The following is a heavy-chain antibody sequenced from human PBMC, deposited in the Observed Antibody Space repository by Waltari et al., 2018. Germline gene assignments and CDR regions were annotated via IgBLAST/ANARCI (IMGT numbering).Heavy chain of an antibody. Sequence: QVQLQQWGAGLLKPSEPPPLTCAVQGGSFRGYYWSGIRQPPGKGLEWVGEINNSGSTNYNPSLKSRVTISVDTSKNQFSLKLSSVTAADTAVYYCAREALEWGQGTLVTVSS. CDR3: AREALE. D-gene: IGHD6-6*01. CDR1: GGSFRGYY. CDR2: INNSGST. V-gene: IGHV4-34*01. J-gene: IGHJ4*02.